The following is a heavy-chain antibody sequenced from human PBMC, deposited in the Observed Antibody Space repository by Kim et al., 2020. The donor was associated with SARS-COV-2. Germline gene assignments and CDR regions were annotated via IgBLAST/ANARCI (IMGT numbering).Heavy chain of an antibody. CDR2: LNQDGSAK. CDR3: VRGIPSV. CDR1: GFTFSSYW. V-gene: IGHV3-7*03. Sequence: GGSLRLSCAASGFTFSSYWMSWVRQAPGKGLEWVANLNQDGSAKFYVDPVKGRFTISRDNAKNSVFLEMNSLRAEDTAVYYCVRGIPSVWGQGTLVTVPS. J-gene: IGHJ4*02. D-gene: IGHD2-21*01.